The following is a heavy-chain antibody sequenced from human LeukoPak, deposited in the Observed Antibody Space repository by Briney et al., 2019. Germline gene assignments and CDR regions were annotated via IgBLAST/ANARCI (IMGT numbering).Heavy chain of an antibody. J-gene: IGHJ2*01. V-gene: IGHV3-30*02. Sequence: GGSLRLSCATSGFTFNSYNMYWVRQPPGKGLEGVSFIQYDGSYEYYAVSVKGRFTISRDNSKNTLYLQVSRMKPEDTAIYYCALSIRRSRYFDLWGRGTLVTVSS. CDR2: IQYDGSYE. CDR1: GFTFNSYN. CDR3: ALSIRRSRYFDL.